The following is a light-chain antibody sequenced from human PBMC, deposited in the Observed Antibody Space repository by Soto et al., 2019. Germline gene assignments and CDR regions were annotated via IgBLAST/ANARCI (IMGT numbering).Light chain of an antibody. Sequence: SSELTQPPSVSVSPGQTASITCSGDKLGSKYACWYQQRPGQSPLLVMYQDSKRPSGIPERFSGANSGNTATLTISGTQAMDEADYYCQAWDSSAVVFGGGTKLTVL. CDR3: QAWDSSAVV. CDR1: KLGSKY. J-gene: IGLJ2*01. V-gene: IGLV3-1*01. CDR2: QDS.